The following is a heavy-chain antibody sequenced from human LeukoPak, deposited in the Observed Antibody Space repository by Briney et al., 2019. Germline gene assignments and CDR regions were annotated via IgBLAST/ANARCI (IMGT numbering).Heavy chain of an antibody. CDR3: ATYGDSRRRDWYFDL. Sequence: GGSLRLSCAASVLTLSSYEMNGVRHAPGKAGEWVSYISSSGSSISYADSVKGRFTISRDNSKNTLYLQMNSLRAEDTAVYYCATYGDSRRRDWYFDLWGRGTLVTVSS. CDR1: VLTLSSYE. CDR2: ISSSGSSI. J-gene: IGHJ2*01. V-gene: IGHV3-48*03. D-gene: IGHD4-17*01.